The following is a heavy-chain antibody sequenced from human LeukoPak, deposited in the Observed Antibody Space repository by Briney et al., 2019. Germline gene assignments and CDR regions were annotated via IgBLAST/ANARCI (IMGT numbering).Heavy chain of an antibody. D-gene: IGHD3-22*01. CDR1: RFSFSSYS. CDR2: ISSGSPII. CDR3: ARHVVAVGFDY. V-gene: IGHV3-48*01. Sequence: GGSLRLSCAASRFSFSSYSMNWVRQAPGKGLEWVSYISSGSPIIYYADSVKGRFTISRDNAKNSLYLQMNSLRAEDTAVYYCARHVVAVGFDYWGQGTLVTVSS. J-gene: IGHJ4*02.